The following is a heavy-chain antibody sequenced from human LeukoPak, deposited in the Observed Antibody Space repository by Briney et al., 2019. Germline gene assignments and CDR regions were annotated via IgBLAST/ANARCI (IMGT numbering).Heavy chain of an antibody. CDR3: ARDRDYTRWYFDL. CDR2: ISAYNGNT. D-gene: IGHD4-11*01. Sequence: SVKVSCKASGYTFTSYGISWVRQAPGQGLEWMRWISAYNGNTNYEQKLQGRVTMTTDTSTSTAYMELRSLRSDDTAVYYCARDRDYTRWYFDLWGRGTLVTVSS. CDR1: GYTFTSYG. V-gene: IGHV1-18*01. J-gene: IGHJ2*01.